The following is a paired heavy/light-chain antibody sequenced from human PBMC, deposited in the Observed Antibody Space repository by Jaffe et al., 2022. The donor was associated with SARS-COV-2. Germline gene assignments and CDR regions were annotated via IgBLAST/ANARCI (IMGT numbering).Heavy chain of an antibody. Sequence: EVQLVESGGGLVQPGGSLRLSCAASGFTFSNYAMHWVRQAPGKGLEYVSAISGSGISTYYADSVKGRFTISRDNSKNTVYLQMGSLRAEDMAVYYCASRYCSGGTCSFFDYWGQGTLVTVSS. J-gene: IGHJ4*02. V-gene: IGHV3-64*07. D-gene: IGHD2-15*01. CDR2: ISGSGIST. CDR1: GFTFSNYA. CDR3: ASRYCSGGTCSFFDY.
Light chain of an antibody. CDR3: QQYNNWYT. CDR2: GAS. Sequence: EIVMTQSPATLSVSPGERATLSCRASQSVSSNLAWYQQKPGQAPSLLIYGASTRATGIPARFSGSGSGTEFTLTISSLQSEDFAVYYCQQYNNWYTFGQGTKLEIK. CDR1: QSVSSN. J-gene: IGKJ2*01. V-gene: IGKV3D-15*01.